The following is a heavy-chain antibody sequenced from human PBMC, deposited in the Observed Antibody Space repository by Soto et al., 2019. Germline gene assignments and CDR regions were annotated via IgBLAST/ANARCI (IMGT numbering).Heavy chain of an antibody. D-gene: IGHD3-10*01. CDR1: AGSSSSSSYG. Sequence: SETRSLTCTVSAGSSSSSSYGWGRIRKPPGTGMARIAPIYHSGRTYYNTYPKSPATIYVDTYKTQFSPKLSSVTAADTAVYYCAISGAHDFDPGRAFDIWRQGTLGTASS. CDR2: IYHSGRT. CDR3: AISGAHDFDPGRAFDI. V-gene: IGHV4-39*01. J-gene: IGHJ3*02.